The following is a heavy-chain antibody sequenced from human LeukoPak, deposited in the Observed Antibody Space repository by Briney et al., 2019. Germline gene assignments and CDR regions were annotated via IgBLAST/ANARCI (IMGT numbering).Heavy chain of an antibody. Sequence: PGGSLRLSCAASGFTFSSYAINWVRQAPGKGLEWVSTISGSGGSTYYSDSVKGRFTISRENSKNTLYLEMNSLRAEDTAVYYCAKDKGPIAAAGTGYFDYWGQGTLVTVSS. J-gene: IGHJ4*02. D-gene: IGHD6-13*01. CDR2: ISGSGGST. V-gene: IGHV3-23*01. CDR1: GFTFSSYA. CDR3: AKDKGPIAAAGTGYFDY.